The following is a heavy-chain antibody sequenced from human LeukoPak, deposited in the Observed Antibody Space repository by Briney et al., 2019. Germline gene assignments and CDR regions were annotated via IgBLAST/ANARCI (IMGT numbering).Heavy chain of an antibody. V-gene: IGHV4-59*01. D-gene: IGHD5-18*01. J-gene: IGHJ4*02. CDR3: AKEDAAMVTR. Sequence: SETLSLTCTVSGGSISSYYWSWIRQPPGKGLEWIGYIYYSGSTNYNPSLKSRVTISVDTSKNQFSLKLSSVTAADTAVYYCAKEDAAMVTRWGQGTLVTVSS. CDR2: IYYSGST. CDR1: GGSISSYY.